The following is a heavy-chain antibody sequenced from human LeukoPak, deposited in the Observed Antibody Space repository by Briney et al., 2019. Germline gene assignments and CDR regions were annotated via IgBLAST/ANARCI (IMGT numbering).Heavy chain of an antibody. Sequence: PSETLSLTCTVSGGSISSYYWSWIRQPPGKGLEWIGYIYYSGSTNCNPSLKSRVTISVDSSKNQFSLKLSSVTAADTAVYYCARVDDSSVIDYWGQGTLVTVSS. CDR2: IYYSGST. CDR3: ARVDDSSVIDY. D-gene: IGHD3-22*01. J-gene: IGHJ4*02. V-gene: IGHV4-59*01. CDR1: GGSISSYY.